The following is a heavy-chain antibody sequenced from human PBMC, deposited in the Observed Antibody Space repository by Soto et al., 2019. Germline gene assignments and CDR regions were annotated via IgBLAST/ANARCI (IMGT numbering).Heavy chain of an antibody. CDR1: GYTFTSYG. CDR2: ISAHNGNT. J-gene: IGHJ4*02. Sequence: QVNLVQSGAEVKKPGASVKVSCKASGYTFTSYGITWVRQAPGQGLEWMGWISAHNGNTHYAQKLQGRVIVTRDTSTRTAYMELRSLISEETAVYYCARGRYGDYWGQGALVTVSS. V-gene: IGHV1-18*01. CDR3: ARGRYGDY. D-gene: IGHD1-1*01.